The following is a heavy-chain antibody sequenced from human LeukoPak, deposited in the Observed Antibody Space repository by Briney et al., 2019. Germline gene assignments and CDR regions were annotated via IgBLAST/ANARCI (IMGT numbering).Heavy chain of an antibody. D-gene: IGHD6-6*01. V-gene: IGHV4-34*01. J-gene: IGHJ4*02. CDR2: INHSGST. Sequence: SETLSLTWAVYGGSFSGYYWSWIRRPPGKGLEWIGEINHSGSTNYNPSLKSRVTISVDTSKNQFSLKLSSVTAADTAVYYCARVGAVSSSAGLDYWGQGTLVTVYS. CDR3: ARVGAVSSSAGLDY. CDR1: GGSFSGYY.